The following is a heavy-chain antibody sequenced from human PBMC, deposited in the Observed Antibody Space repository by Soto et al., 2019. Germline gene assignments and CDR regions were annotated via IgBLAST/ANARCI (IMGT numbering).Heavy chain of an antibody. CDR2: MNPNSGNT. CDR1: GYTFTSYD. D-gene: IGHD2-21*01. J-gene: IGHJ3*02. CDR3: ARHQELWDAFDI. Sequence: GASVKVSCKASGYTFTSYDINWVRQATGQGLEWMGWMNPNSGNTGYAQKFQGRVTMTRNTSISTAYMELSSLRSEDTAVYHCARHQELWDAFDIWGQGTMVTV. V-gene: IGHV1-8*01.